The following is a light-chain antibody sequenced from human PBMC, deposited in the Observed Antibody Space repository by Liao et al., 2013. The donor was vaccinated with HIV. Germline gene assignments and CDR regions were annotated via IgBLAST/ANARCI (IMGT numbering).Light chain of an antibody. Sequence: YDLTQPPSVSVSPGQTATITCSGDNLGDKSVCWYQRKPGQSPIAVIYQDTKRPSGIPARFSASQSGNTATLTISGTQALDEADYYCQAWDSSTAVFGGGTKLTVL. CDR2: QDT. V-gene: IGLV3-1*01. CDR3: QAWDSSTAV. J-gene: IGLJ3*02. CDR1: NLGDKS.